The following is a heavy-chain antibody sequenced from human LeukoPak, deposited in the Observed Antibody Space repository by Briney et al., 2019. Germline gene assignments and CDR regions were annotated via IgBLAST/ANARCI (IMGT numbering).Heavy chain of an antibody. D-gene: IGHD4-23*01. J-gene: IGHJ4*02. Sequence: SETLSLTCTVSGGSFSSSGYYWGWVRQPPGKGLEWIGSFYYSGSTYYNPSLKSRVTISVDTSKNQFSLKLSSVTAADTAIYYCARIDGGHHLSPFDYWGQGTLVTVSS. CDR2: FYYSGST. CDR1: GGSFSSSGYY. CDR3: ARIDGGHHLSPFDY. V-gene: IGHV4-39*01.